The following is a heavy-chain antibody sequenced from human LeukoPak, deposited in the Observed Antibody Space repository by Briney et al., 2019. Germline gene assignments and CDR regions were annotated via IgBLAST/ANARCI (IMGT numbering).Heavy chain of an antibody. V-gene: IGHV3-7*05. D-gene: IGHD5-12*01. CDR2: IKQDGREK. J-gene: IGHJ4*02. CDR3: ARDTSGYDPF. CDR1: GFTFSDYY. Sequence: PGGSLRLSCAASGFTFSDYYMSWVRQAPGKGLEWVANIKQDGREKNYVDSVRGRFTISRDNAKNSLYLQLNSLRVEDTAVYYCARDTSGYDPFWGQGTLVTVSS.